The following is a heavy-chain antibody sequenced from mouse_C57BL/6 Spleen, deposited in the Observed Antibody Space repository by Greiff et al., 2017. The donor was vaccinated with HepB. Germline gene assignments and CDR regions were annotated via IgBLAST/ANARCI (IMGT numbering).Heavy chain of an antibody. CDR1: GYTFTDYY. Sequence: VKVVESGPELVKPGASVKISCKASGYTFTDYYINWVKQRPGQGLEWIGWIFPGSGSTYYNEKFKGKATITVDKSSSTAYMLLSSLTSEDSAVYFCARATVVAHWYFDVWGTGTTVTVSS. J-gene: IGHJ1*03. CDR2: IFPGSGST. CDR3: ARATVVAHWYFDV. D-gene: IGHD1-1*01. V-gene: IGHV1-75*01.